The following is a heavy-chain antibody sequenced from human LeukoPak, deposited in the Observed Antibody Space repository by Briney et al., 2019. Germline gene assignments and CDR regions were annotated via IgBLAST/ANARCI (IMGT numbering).Heavy chain of an antibody. V-gene: IGHV4-39*07. CDR2: IYYSGNT. CDR1: DGSISSNSYY. D-gene: IGHD6-13*01. CDR3: ATYSSNLGCLDS. Sequence: SETLSLTCTVSDGSISSNSYYWGWIRQPPGKGLEWIANIYYSGNTYYSPSLKSRVTISVDTSKNQFSLKLRSVTAADTAMYYCATYSSNLGCLDSWGQGTLVTVSS. J-gene: IGHJ5*01.